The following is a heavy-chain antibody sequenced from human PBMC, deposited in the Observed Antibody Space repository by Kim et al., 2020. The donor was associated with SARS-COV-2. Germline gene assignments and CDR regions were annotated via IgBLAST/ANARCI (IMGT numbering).Heavy chain of an antibody. Sequence: GGSLRLSCAVSGFIVSDHSMSWVRQAPGKGLEWISYIYHSGDVIYYTDSVKGRFLISRDNAKNSVYLQMNSLRVEDTAVYYCVRGRHYSANWGPGTLVTVSS. D-gene: IGHD2-15*01. J-gene: IGHJ4*02. V-gene: IGHV3-11*04. CDR3: VRGRHYSAN. CDR1: GFIVSDHS. CDR2: IYHSGDVI.